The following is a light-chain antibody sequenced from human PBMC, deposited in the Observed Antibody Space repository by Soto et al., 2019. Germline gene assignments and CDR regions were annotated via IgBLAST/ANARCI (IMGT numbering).Light chain of an antibody. CDR1: SASVSTNYY. V-gene: IGLV8-61*01. Sequence: QTVVTQEPSFSVSPGGTVTLPCDLSSASVSTNYYPSWYQQTPGQAPRTLIYRTNTRSSGVPDRCSGSILGNKAALTTTGAQADDESDYYCVLYMGSVPVFGGGTKLTVL. CDR3: VLYMGSVPV. J-gene: IGLJ2*01. CDR2: RTN.